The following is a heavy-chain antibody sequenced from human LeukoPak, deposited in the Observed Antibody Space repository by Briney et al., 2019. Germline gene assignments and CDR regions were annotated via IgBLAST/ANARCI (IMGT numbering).Heavy chain of an antibody. J-gene: IGHJ6*03. CDR3: TSSYCSGGSCYYYYYYMDV. CDR1: GFTFSGSA. V-gene: IGHV3-73*01. Sequence: GGSLRLSCAASGFTFSGSAMHWVRQASGKGLEWVGRIRSKANSYATAYAASVKGRFTISRDDSKNTAYLQMNSLKTEDTAVYYCTSSYCSGGSCYYYYYYMDVWGKGTTVTVSS. D-gene: IGHD2-15*01. CDR2: IRSKANSYAT.